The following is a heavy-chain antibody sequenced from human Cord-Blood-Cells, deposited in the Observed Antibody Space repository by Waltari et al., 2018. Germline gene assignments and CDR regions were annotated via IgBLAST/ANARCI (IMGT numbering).Heavy chain of an antibody. D-gene: IGHD2-2*01. Sequence: QVQLQQWAAGQLKPSESLSLTCAVYGGSLSGYSPLWTRHPPGKWRVWIGEINHSGSTNYNPSLKSRVTISVDTSKNQFSLKLSSVTAADTAVYYCARATRLYCSSTSCYEYYYYGMDVWGQGTTVTVSS. CDR2: INHSGST. J-gene: IGHJ6*02. V-gene: IGHV4-34*01. CDR1: GGSLSGYS. CDR3: ARATRLYCSSTSCYEYYYYGMDV.